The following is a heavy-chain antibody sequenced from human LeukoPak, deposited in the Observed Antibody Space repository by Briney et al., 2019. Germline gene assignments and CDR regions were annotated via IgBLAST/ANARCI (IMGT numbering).Heavy chain of an antibody. CDR1: SGSFSGFY. CDR3: ARPKAGYSSTDAFDI. J-gene: IGHJ3*02. Sequence: SETLSLTCAVFSGSFSGFYWNWIRHPPGKGLEWIGEINHSGNANYNPSLKSRVTISVDTSKTQFSLKLSSVTAADTAVYYCARPKAGYSSTDAFDIWGQGTMVTVSS. V-gene: IGHV4-34*01. D-gene: IGHD6-19*01. CDR2: INHSGNA.